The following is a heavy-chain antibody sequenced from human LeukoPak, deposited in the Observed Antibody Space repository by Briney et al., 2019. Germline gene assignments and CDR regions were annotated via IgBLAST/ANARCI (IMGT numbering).Heavy chain of an antibody. CDR3: ARGPPYIVVVTGIGFFDS. J-gene: IGHJ4*02. Sequence: SETLSLTCAVYGGSFSGYYWSWIRQPPGKGLEWIGQINYSGSTNYNPSLKSRVTISVDTSKNQFSLKLSSVTAADTAVYYCARGPPYIVVVTGIGFFDSWGQGTLVTVSS. CDR2: INYSGST. V-gene: IGHV4-34*01. CDR1: GGSFSGYY. D-gene: IGHD2-21*02.